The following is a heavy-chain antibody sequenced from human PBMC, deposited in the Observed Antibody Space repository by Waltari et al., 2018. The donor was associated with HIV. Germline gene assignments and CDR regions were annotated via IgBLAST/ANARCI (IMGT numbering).Heavy chain of an antibody. V-gene: IGHV4-34*02. D-gene: IGHD5-18*01. Sequence: QVQLQQWGGGLLKPSETLSLTCAVYGGSFSGYYWSWVRQPPGKGLEWIGEINHRGSTNYNPSLKSRVTAAVDTSKNQVSLKLSSVTAADTAVYYCARGRAYSQRKNYYYGMDVWGQGTTVTVSS. J-gene: IGHJ6*02. CDR1: GGSFSGYY. CDR3: ARGRAYSQRKNYYYGMDV. CDR2: INHRGST.